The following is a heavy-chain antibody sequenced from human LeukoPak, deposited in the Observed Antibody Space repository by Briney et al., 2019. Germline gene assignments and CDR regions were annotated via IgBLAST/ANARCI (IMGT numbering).Heavy chain of an antibody. CDR3: ARVLNYYDSSGYLED. CDR1: GFTFSSYG. Sequence: GGSLRLSCAASGFTFSSYGMHWVRQAPGKGLEWVAVIWYDGSNKYYADSVKGRFTISRDNSKNTLYLQMNSLRAEDTAVYFCARVLNYYDSSGYLEDWGQGTLVTVSS. V-gene: IGHV3-33*01. CDR2: IWYDGSNK. D-gene: IGHD3-22*01. J-gene: IGHJ4*02.